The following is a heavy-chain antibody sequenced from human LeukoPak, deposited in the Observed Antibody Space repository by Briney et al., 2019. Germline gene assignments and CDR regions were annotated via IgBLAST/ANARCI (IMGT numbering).Heavy chain of an antibody. V-gene: IGHV3-9*03. D-gene: IGHD2-15*01. J-gene: IGHJ4*02. Sequence: GGSLRLSCAASGFTFDDYAMHWVRQAPGKGLEWVSGISWNSGSIGYADSVKGRFTISRDNAKNSLYLQMNSLRAEDMALYYCAKDGSAAHGYFDYWGQGTLVTVSS. CDR3: AKDGSAAHGYFDY. CDR1: GFTFDDYA. CDR2: ISWNSGSI.